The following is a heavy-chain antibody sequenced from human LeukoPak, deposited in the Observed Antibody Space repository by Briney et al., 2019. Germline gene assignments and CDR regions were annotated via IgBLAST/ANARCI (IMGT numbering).Heavy chain of an antibody. Sequence: GGSLRLSCAASGFTFSNYDMSWVRQAPGKGLEWVSAISGTGDSTYYADSVTGRFSISRDNSKNTLYVQMNSLRAEDTAVYYCARDLSSEYSSSSNYWGKGTLVTVSS. J-gene: IGHJ4*02. CDR1: GFTFSNYD. CDR3: ARDLSSEYSSSSNY. V-gene: IGHV3-23*01. D-gene: IGHD6-6*01. CDR2: ISGTGDST.